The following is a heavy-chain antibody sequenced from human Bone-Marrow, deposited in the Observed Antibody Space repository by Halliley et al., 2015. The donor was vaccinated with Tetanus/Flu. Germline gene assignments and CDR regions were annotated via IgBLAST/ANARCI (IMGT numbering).Heavy chain of an antibody. CDR3: ATTDTLDN. J-gene: IGHJ4*02. D-gene: IGHD2-15*01. V-gene: IGHV3-21*01. Sequence: PGKGPEWLSSISSRGSYIFYADSVKGRFAISRDNAQNSLFLQMNNLRVDDTAIYYCATTDTLDNWGQGTPATVSS. CDR2: ISSRGSYI.